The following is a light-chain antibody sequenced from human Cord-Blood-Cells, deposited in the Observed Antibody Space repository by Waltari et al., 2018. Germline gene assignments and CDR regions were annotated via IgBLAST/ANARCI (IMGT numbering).Light chain of an antibody. CDR3: CPYAGSYTWV. J-gene: IGLJ3*02. V-gene: IGLV2-11*01. Sequence: SALTQPCSVSGYPGQSLPISCTGTSSDVGGYTCVSWYQHHPGKAPKLMIYDVSKPPSGVSDRFSGSKSGNTASLTISGRQAEDEADDYCCPYAGSYTWVFGGRTKLTVL. CDR2: DVS. CDR1: SSDVGGYTC.